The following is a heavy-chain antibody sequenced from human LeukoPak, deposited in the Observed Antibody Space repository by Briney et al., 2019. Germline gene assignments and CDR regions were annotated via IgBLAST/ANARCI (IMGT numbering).Heavy chain of an antibody. CDR2: INWNGGST. D-gene: IGHD2-21*02. CDR3: VKDGLAFCGGDCYSYFDY. CDR1: GFTFDDYG. Sequence: PGGSLRLSCAASGFTFDDYGMSWVRQAPGKGLEWVSGINWNGGSTYYADSVKGRFTISRDNSKNTVSLQMSSLRAEDTALYYCVKDGLAFCGGDCYSYFDYWGQGTLVTVSS. V-gene: IGHV3-20*04. J-gene: IGHJ4*02.